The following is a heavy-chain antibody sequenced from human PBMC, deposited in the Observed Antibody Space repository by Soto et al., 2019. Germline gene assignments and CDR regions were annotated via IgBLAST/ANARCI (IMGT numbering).Heavy chain of an antibody. CDR1: GFTFTSSA. D-gene: IGHD6-13*01. CDR2: IVVGSGNT. J-gene: IGHJ4*02. Sequence: SVKVSCKASGFTFTSSAVQWVRQARGQRLEWIGWIVVGSGNTNYAQKFQERVTITRDMSTSTAYMELSSLRSEDTAVYYCAAPSNPYSSSWYFDYWGQGTLVTVSS. CDR3: AAPSNPYSSSWYFDY. V-gene: IGHV1-58*01.